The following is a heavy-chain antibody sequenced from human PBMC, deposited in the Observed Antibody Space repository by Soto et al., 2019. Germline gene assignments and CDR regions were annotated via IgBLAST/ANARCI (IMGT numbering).Heavy chain of an antibody. J-gene: IGHJ4*02. CDR1: GFTFSGCA. D-gene: IGHD2-15*01. Sequence: GGSLRLSCAASGFTFSGCAVHWVRQASGKGLEWVGRIRSKPNSYATAYAASVKGRFTISRDDSKNTAYLQMNSLKTEDTAVYYCTQICCTAGSCYQDYWGQGTLVTVSS. CDR2: IRSKPNSYAT. V-gene: IGHV3-73*01. CDR3: TQICCTAGSCYQDY.